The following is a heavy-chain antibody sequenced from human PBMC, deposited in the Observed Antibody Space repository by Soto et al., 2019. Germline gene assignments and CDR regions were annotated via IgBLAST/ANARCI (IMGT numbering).Heavy chain of an antibody. J-gene: IGHJ6*02. CDR2: IIPIFGTA. Sequence: SVKVSCKASGGTFSSYAISWVRQAPGQGLEWMGGIIPIFGTANYAQKFQGRVTITADESTSTAYMELSSLRSEDTAVYYCAIDKPPAAYYYYYCMDVWGQGTTVTVSS. V-gene: IGHV1-69*13. CDR1: GGTFSSYA. CDR3: AIDKPPAAYYYYYCMDV.